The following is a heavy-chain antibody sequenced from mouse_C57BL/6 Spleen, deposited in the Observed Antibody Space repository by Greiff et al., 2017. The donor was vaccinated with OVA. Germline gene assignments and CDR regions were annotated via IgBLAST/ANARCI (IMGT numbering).Heavy chain of an antibody. CDR1: GFTFTDYY. V-gene: IGHV7-3*01. Sequence: EVKLVESGGGLVQPGGSLSLSCAASGFTFTDYYMSWVRQPPGKALEWLGFIRNKANGYTTEYSASVKGRFTISRDNYQSILYLQMNALRAEDSATYYCARAPFITTVVSRYFDVWGTGTTVTVSS. J-gene: IGHJ1*03. D-gene: IGHD1-1*01. CDR3: ARAPFITTVVSRYFDV. CDR2: IRNKANGYTT.